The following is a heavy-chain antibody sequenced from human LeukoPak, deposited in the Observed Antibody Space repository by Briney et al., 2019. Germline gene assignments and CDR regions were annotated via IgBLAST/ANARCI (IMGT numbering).Heavy chain of an antibody. CDR1: DGSLSSYY. V-gene: IGHV4-59*01. J-gene: IGHJ6*03. D-gene: IGHD6-19*01. CDR2: IYYSGST. CDR3: ATALGSGYYYMTS. Sequence: SETLSLTCTVSDGSLSSYYWSWIRQPPGKGLEWIGYIYYSGSTNYNPSLKSRVTISVDTSKNQFSLKLSSVTAADTAVYYCATALGSGYYYMTSGAKGPRSPSP.